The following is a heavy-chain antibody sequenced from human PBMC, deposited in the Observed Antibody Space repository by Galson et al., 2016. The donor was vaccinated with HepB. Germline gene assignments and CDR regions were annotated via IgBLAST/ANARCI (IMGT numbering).Heavy chain of an antibody. CDR2: ISANGDDT. J-gene: IGHJ4*02. V-gene: IGHV3-23*01. CDR1: GFTFYTYA. D-gene: IGHD5-18*01. CDR3: AKETRGALDTAFVFD. Sequence: SLRLSCAASGFTFYTYAMNWVRQAPGKGLEWVSIISANGDDTSYADSVRGRFTISRDNSKNTLFLQMNSLRVEDTAVYYCAKETRGALDTAFVFDWGQGARVTVSS.